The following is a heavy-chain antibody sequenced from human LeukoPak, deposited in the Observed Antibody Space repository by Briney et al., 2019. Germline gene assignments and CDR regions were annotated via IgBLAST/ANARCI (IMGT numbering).Heavy chain of an antibody. D-gene: IGHD3-10*01. J-gene: IGHJ4*02. V-gene: IGHV3-30*18. CDR1: GFTFSSYG. CDR3: AKDQSAVVRASPMDY. CDR2: ITYDGYYK. Sequence: GGSLRLPCEASGFTFSSYGMHWVRQAPGRGLEWVALITYDGYYKYYADSVKGRFTISSDNSKNTLYLHMNSLRPEDTAVYYCAKDQSAVVRASPMDYWGQGTLVIVSS.